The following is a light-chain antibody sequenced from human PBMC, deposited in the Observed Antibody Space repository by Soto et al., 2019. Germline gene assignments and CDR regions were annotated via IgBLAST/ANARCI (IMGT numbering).Light chain of an antibody. CDR1: SSNIGSNT. CDR2: SNN. Sequence: QSVLTQPPSASGTPGQRVTISCSGSSSNIGSNTVNWYQQLPGTAPKLLVYSNNQRPSGVPDRFSGSKSGTSASLAITGLQSEDGADYYCATWDDSLNGPVLGGGTKLTV. V-gene: IGLV1-44*01. J-gene: IGLJ2*01. CDR3: ATWDDSLNGPV.